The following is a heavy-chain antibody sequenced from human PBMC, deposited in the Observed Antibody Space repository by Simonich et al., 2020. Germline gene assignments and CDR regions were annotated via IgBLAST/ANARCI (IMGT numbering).Heavy chain of an antibody. Sequence: QVQLVQSGAEVKKPGASVKGSCKASGYTFTGYYMHWVRQAPGQGLEWMGWINPNRGGTNYAQKFQGRVTMTRDTSISTAYMELSRLRSDDTAVYYCASSKLATIDYWGQGTLVTVSS. CDR3: ASSKLATIDY. CDR1: GYTFTGYY. D-gene: IGHD5-12*01. V-gene: IGHV1-2*02. CDR2: INPNRGGT. J-gene: IGHJ4*02.